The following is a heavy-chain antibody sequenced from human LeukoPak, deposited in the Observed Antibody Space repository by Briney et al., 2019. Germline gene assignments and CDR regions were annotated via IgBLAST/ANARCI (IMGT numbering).Heavy chain of an antibody. D-gene: IGHD3-16*01. CDR1: VFIFSNYG. CDR3: ARSNNGGWGYCDY. V-gene: IGHV3-33*01. CDR2: IWYDGSNK. Sequence: PGRSLRLSCAASVFIFSNYGMHSVRQAPGKGLEWVAVIWYDGSNKYYADSVKGQFTISRDNSKNTLYVQMSSLRAEDTAVYYCARSNNGGWGYCDYWGQGSLVTVSS. J-gene: IGHJ4*02.